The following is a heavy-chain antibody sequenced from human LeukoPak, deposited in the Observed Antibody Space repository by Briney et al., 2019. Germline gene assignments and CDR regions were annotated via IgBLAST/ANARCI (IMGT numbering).Heavy chain of an antibody. CDR1: GFTFDDYA. Sequence: GGSLRLSCAASGFTFDDYAMHWVRQAPGKGLEWVSGISWNSGSIGYADSVKGRFTISRDNAKNSLYLQMNSLRAEDTAVYYCASRAPYGYWGQGTLVTVSS. V-gene: IGHV3-9*01. CDR3: ASRAPYGY. D-gene: IGHD3-10*01. CDR2: ISWNSGSI. J-gene: IGHJ4*02.